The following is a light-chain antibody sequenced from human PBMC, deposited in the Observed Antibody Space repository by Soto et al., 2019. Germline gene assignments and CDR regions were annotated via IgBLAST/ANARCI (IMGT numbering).Light chain of an antibody. CDR2: GAS. V-gene: IGKV3-20*01. J-gene: IGKJ1*01. CDR1: QSVTNSY. CDR3: QQYGSSPRT. Sequence: EIVLTQSPGTLSLSPGERATLSCRASQSVTNSYLAWYQQIPGQAPRLLIYGASSRATGIPDRFSGSGSGTDFTLTITRLEPEDFAVYYCQQYGSSPRTFGQGTKVEIK.